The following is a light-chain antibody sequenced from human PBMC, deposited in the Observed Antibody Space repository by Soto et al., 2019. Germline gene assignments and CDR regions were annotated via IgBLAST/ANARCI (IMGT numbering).Light chain of an antibody. Sequence: QTVVTQEPSLTVSPGGTVTLTCASSTGAVTSTYYPNWFQRKPGQAPRTLIYHTTNRHSWTPARFSHSLLGGKAALTLSGAQPEDEAEYYCLLYAGGDVVFGGGTQLTVL. J-gene: IGLJ2*01. CDR3: LLYAGGDVV. CDR1: TGAVTSTYY. CDR2: HTT. V-gene: IGLV7-43*01.